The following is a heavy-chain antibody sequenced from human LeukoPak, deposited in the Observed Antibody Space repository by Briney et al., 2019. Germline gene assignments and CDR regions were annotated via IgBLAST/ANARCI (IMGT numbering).Heavy chain of an antibody. D-gene: IGHD3-9*01. V-gene: IGHV3-23*01. CDR1: EFTFSSYA. Sequence: PGGSLRLSCAASEFTFSSYAMSWVRQAPGKGLEWVSAISGSGGSTYYADSVKGRFTISRDNSENTLYLQMNSLRAEDTAVYYCAKEPLRYFDWLLPYFDYWGQGTLVTVSS. CDR2: ISGSGGST. J-gene: IGHJ4*02. CDR3: AKEPLRYFDWLLPYFDY.